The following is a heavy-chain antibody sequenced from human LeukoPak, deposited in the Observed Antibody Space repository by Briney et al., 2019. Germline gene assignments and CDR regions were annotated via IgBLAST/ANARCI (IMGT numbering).Heavy chain of an antibody. V-gene: IGHV3-21*01. CDR2: ISSGSSYI. CDR1: GFTFSTYS. Sequence: KTGGSLRLSCSASGFTFSTYSMNWVRQAPGKGLEWVSSISSGSSYIYYADSVKGRFTISRDNAKNSLYLQVNSLRAEDTAVYYCARDRGGAYDFWSGYYTGYFDYWGQGTLVPVSS. D-gene: IGHD3-3*01. CDR3: ARDRGGAYDFWSGYYTGYFDY. J-gene: IGHJ4*02.